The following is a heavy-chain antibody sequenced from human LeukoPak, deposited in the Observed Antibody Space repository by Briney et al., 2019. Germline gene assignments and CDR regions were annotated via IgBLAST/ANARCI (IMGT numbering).Heavy chain of an antibody. J-gene: IGHJ4*02. V-gene: IGHV3-23*01. Sequence: PGGSLRLSCAASGFTFSSYAMHWVRQAPGKGLEWVSGISDSRGRTYYADSVRGRFTISRDNSKNTLYLQMNNLRAEDTAVYYCATWFGELRAFDYWGQGTLVTVSS. CDR3: ATWFGELRAFDY. D-gene: IGHD3-10*01. CDR1: GFTFSSYA. CDR2: ISDSRGRT.